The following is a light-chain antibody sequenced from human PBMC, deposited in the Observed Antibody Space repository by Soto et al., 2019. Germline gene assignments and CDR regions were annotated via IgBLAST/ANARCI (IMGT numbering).Light chain of an antibody. CDR3: CSYAGSRGLV. CDR1: SSDVGSYNL. Sequence: QSALTQPASVSGSPGQSITISCTGTSSDVGSYNLVSWYQQHPGKDPQLMIYEGSKRPSGVSNRFSGSKSGNTASLTISGLQAEDEADYYCCSYAGSRGLVFGGGTKLTVL. J-gene: IGLJ2*01. V-gene: IGLV2-23*01. CDR2: EGS.